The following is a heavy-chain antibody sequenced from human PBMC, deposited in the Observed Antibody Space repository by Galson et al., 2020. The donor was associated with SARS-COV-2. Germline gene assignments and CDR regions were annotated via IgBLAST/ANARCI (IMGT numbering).Heavy chain of an antibody. CDR3: ARDYDDYGDYDAFDI. Sequence: GESLKISCAASGFTFSSYAMHWVRQAPGKGLEWVAVISYDGSNKYYADSVKGRFTISRDNSKNTLYLQMNSLRAEDTAVYYCARDYDDYGDYDAFDIWGQGTMVTVSS. D-gene: IGHD4-17*01. J-gene: IGHJ3*02. V-gene: IGHV3-30*04. CDR2: ISYDGSNK. CDR1: GFTFSSYA.